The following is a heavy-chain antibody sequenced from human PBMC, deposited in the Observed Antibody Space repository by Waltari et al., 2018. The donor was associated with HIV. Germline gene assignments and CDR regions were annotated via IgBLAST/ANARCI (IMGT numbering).Heavy chain of an antibody. CDR3: ARDTGYCSFGSCSYNWLDP. CDR2: ISDDGSNK. V-gene: IGHV3-30*01. D-gene: IGHD2-15*01. J-gene: IGHJ5*02. CDR1: GFTFSSYA. Sequence: QVHLVESGGGVVQPGRSLRLSCAASGFTFSSYAIHWVRQAPGKGLEWVALISDDGSNKYYADAWKGRFTISRDNSKNTLYLQMNSLRAEDTAVYYCARDTGYCSFGSCSYNWLDPWGQGTLVSVSS.